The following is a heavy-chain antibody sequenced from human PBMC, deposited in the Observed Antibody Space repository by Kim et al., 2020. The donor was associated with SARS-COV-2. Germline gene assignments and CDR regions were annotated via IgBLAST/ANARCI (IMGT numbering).Heavy chain of an antibody. V-gene: IGHV3-11*06. J-gene: IGHJ4*02. CDR3: ARDLSLGFGELSPWRIDS. Sequence: KGRFTISRDNAKNSLYLQMNSLRADDTAVYYCARDLSLGFGELSPWRIDSWGPGTLVTVSS. D-gene: IGHD3-10*01.